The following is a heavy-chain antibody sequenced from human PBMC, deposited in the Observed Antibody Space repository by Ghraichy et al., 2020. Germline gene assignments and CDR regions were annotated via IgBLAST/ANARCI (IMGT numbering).Heavy chain of an antibody. CDR1: GFTFSSYA. J-gene: IGHJ4*02. V-gene: IGHV3-23*01. Sequence: GESLNISCAASGFTFSSYAMSWVRQAPGKGLEWVSAISGSGGSTYYADSVKGRFTISRDNSKNTLYLQMNSLRAEDTAVYYCAKDLEQGGSGDWGQGTLVTVSS. D-gene: IGHD5-12*01. CDR3: AKDLEQGGSGD. CDR2: ISGSGGST.